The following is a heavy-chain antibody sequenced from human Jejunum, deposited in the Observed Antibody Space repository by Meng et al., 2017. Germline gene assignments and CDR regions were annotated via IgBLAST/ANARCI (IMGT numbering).Heavy chain of an antibody. Sequence: GGSLRPSFAASGFTFRYYAMNWVPQAPGKGLELVSTISGSGGGTYYADSVKCRFTISRDDSNKPLYLQMNSLRAEDTAVYYCAKRLGTYSGSFDSCVPGTRVTCSS. V-gene: IGHV3-23*01. CDR3: AKRLGTYSGSFDS. D-gene: IGHD6-25*01. CDR1: GFTFRYYA. CDR2: ISGSGGGT. J-gene: IGHJ4*02.